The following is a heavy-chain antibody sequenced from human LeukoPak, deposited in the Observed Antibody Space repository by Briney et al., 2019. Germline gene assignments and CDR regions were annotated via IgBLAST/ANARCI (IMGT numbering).Heavy chain of an antibody. CDR1: GYTFTKYG. D-gene: IGHD3-22*01. CDR2: ISAYNGNT. CDR3: ARDARSYYYDSSGYFGGY. V-gene: IGHV1-18*01. Sequence: GASVKVSCTASGYTFTKYGIGWVRQAPGQGLEWVGCISAYNGNTNYAQKLQGRVTMTTDTSTSTAYMELRSLRSDDTAVYYCARDARSYYYDSSGYFGGYWGQGTLVTVSS. J-gene: IGHJ4*02.